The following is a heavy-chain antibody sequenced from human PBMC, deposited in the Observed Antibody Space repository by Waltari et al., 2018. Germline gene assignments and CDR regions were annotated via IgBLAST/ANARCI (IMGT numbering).Heavy chain of an antibody. J-gene: IGHJ4*02. V-gene: IGHV3-30*18. Sequence: QVQLVESGGGVVQPGRSLRLSCEDSGFSFRNFGMHWVSQAPGKGLEVVAVRSYDGNKKYYADSVKGRFTISRDNSNNMLYLQMSSLRTEDTAVYYCAKLFDSSGNDFDHWGQGTLVTVSS. CDR2: RSYDGNKK. CDR3: AKLFDSSGNDFDH. CDR1: GFSFRNFG. D-gene: IGHD6-19*01.